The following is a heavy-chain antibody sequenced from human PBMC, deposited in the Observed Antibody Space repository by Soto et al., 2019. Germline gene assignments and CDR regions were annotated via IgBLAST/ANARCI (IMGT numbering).Heavy chain of an antibody. CDR2: IYYSGST. D-gene: IGHD6-6*01. CDR3: ARRGSSSYYYYYYMDV. CDR1: GGSISSYY. V-gene: IGHV4-59*08. J-gene: IGHJ6*03. Sequence: SETLSLTCTVSGGSISSYYWSWIRQPPGKGLEWIGYIYYSGSTNYNPSLKSRVTKSVDTSKKQISQKLRSVNAADTDEYNCARRGSSSYYYYYYMDVWGKGTTVTVSS.